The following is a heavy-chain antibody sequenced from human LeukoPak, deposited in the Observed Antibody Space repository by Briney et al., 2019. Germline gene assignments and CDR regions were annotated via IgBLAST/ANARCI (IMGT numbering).Heavy chain of an antibody. D-gene: IGHD1-26*01. CDR1: GFTFSNYW. CDR2: IKEDGSVK. Sequence: GGSLRLSCAASGFTFSNYWMSWVRKAPEKGLEWVANIKEDGSVKYYVDSVKGRFTISRDNAKNSLYLHMNSLRVEDRAVYYCARGSGWLDPWGQGTLVTVFS. V-gene: IGHV3-7*05. CDR3: ARGSGWLDP. J-gene: IGHJ5*02.